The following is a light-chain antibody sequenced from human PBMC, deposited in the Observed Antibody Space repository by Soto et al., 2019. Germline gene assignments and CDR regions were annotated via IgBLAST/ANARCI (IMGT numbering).Light chain of an antibody. CDR2: EVS. Sequence: QSALTQPPSASGSPGQSVTISCTGTSSDVGGYNYVSWYQQHPDKAPTLIIYEVSKRPSGVPDRFSGSKSGNTASLTVSGLQADDEAEYYCSSYAGSARILFGGGTKLTVL. J-gene: IGLJ2*01. V-gene: IGLV2-8*01. CDR1: SSDVGGYNY. CDR3: SSYAGSARIL.